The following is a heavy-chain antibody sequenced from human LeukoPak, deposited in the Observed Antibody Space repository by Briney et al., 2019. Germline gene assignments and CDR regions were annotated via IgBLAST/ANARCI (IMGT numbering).Heavy chain of an antibody. Sequence: ASVKVSCKASGYTFTGYYMHWVRQAPGQGRGWMGWINPNSGGTNYVQKFQGRVTMTSDTSISTAYMELSRLRCDDTALYYCAKDFAGTTVAFDYWGQGTLVTVSS. CDR2: INPNSGGT. V-gene: IGHV1-2*02. CDR1: GYTFTGYY. J-gene: IGHJ4*02. CDR3: AKDFAGTTVAFDY. D-gene: IGHD1-7*01.